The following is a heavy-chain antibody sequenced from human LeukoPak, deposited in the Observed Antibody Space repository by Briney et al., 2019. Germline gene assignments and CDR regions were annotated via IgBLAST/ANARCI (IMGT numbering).Heavy chain of an antibody. D-gene: IGHD1-26*01. Sequence: SETLSLTCAVYGGSFSGYYWSWIRQPPGKGLEWIGEINHSGSTNYNPSLKSRVTISVDTSKNQFSLKLSSVTAADTAVYYCARSFPSFDYWGQGTLVTVSS. CDR3: ARSFPSFDY. CDR1: GGSFSGYY. V-gene: IGHV4-34*01. J-gene: IGHJ4*02. CDR2: INHSGST.